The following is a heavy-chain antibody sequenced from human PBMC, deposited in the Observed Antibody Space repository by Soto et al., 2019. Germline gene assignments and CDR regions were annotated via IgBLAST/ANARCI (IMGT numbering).Heavy chain of an antibody. CDR1: GYTFTSYG. J-gene: IGHJ4*02. Sequence: ASVKVSCKASGYTFTSYGISWVRQAPGQGLEWMGWISAYNGNTNYAQKLQGRVTMTTDTSTSTAYMELRSLRSDDTAVYYCARDQYYDSSGYYSPSPTDYWGQGTLVTVSS. CDR3: ARDQYYDSSGYYSPSPTDY. CDR2: ISAYNGNT. V-gene: IGHV1-18*01. D-gene: IGHD3-22*01.